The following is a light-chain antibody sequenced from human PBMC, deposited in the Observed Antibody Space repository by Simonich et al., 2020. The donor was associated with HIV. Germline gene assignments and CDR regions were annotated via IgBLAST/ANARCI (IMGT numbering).Light chain of an antibody. J-gene: IGKJ2*01. CDR2: GAS. CDR3: QQYNTWPHT. Sequence: EIVMTQSPATLSVFPGERATLSCRASQSVGSNLAWYQQKPGQAPRLLIYGASTRSAGNPARVSGSGSGTEFTLTLSSLQSEDFAFYNCQQYNTWPHTFGQGTKLESK. V-gene: IGKV3-15*01. CDR1: QSVGSN.